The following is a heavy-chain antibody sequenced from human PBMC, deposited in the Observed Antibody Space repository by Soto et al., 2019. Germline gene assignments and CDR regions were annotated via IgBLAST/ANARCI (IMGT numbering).Heavy chain of an antibody. CDR3: AKDRHPYTTKYYFDF. Sequence: GGSLRLSCAASGFTFSNYAMSWVRQAPGKGLEWVSAISGSGSSTYYADSVKGRFTISRDNSKNTLDLQMNSLRAEDTAVYYCAKDRHPYTTKYYFDFWGLGTPVTVSS. V-gene: IGHV3-23*01. D-gene: IGHD2-2*02. CDR1: GFTFSNYA. CDR2: ISGSGSST. J-gene: IGHJ4*02.